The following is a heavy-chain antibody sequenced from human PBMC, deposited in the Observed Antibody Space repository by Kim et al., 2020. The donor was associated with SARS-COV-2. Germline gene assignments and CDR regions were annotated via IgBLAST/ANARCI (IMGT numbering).Heavy chain of an antibody. J-gene: IGHJ4*02. V-gene: IGHV3-23*05. CDR1: GFSFSVYG. D-gene: IGHD3-10*01. CDR2: LSSDGKI. CDR3: GDSHGPGSHYSY. Sequence: GGSLRLSCAASGFSFSVYGMTWVRQAPGKGLEWVSSLSSDGKIYYADSVRGRFTISRDNSKSMLYLQMNSLRAEDTAVSYCGDSHGPGSHYSYWGQGTL.